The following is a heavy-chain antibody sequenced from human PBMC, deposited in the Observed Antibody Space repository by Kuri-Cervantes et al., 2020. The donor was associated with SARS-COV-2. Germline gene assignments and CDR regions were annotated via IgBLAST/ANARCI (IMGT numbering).Heavy chain of an antibody. V-gene: IGHV3-33*08. D-gene: IGHD3-16*01. CDR2: IWYEGENE. CDR1: GSAFSDYS. Sequence: GESLKISCAASGSAFSDYSMLWFRQAPGKGPEWVAVIWYEGENEYYAGSVNGRFTISRDNSKNTVSLHMNSLRAEDTAMYYCARGAANYYYMDVWGKGTTVTVSS. CDR3: ARGAANYYYMDV. J-gene: IGHJ6*03.